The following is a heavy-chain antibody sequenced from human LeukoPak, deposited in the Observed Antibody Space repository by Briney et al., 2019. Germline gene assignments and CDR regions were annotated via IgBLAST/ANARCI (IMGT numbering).Heavy chain of an antibody. D-gene: IGHD1-14*01. CDR3: ARARQATGYFDY. CDR2: IYTSGST. CDR1: GGSISSYY. V-gene: IGHV4-4*07. J-gene: IGHJ4*02. Sequence: SETLSLTCTVSGGSISSYYWSWIRQPAGKGLEWIGRIYTSGSTNYNPSLKSRVTMSVDTSKNQFSLKLSSVTAADTAVYYWARARQATGYFDYWAREPWSPSPQ.